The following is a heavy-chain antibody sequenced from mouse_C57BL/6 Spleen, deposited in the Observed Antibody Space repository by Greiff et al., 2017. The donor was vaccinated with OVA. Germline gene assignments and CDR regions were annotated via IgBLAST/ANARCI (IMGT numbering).Heavy chain of an antibody. CDR3: ASRDFLGFAY. D-gene: IGHD4-1*01. Sequence: EVKLQESGPGLVKPSQSLSLTCSVTGYSITSGYYWNWNRQLPGNKLEWMGYKRYDGSNNYNPSLKNRISITRDTSKNQFCLKLNSVTTDDTATYYGASRDFLGFAYWGQGTLVTVSA. J-gene: IGHJ3*01. V-gene: IGHV3-6*01. CDR1: GYSITSGYY. CDR2: KRYDGSN.